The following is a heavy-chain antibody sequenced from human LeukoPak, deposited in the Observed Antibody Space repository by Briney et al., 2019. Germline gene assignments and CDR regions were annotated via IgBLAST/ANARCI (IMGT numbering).Heavy chain of an antibody. V-gene: IGHV1-69*13. J-gene: IGHJ4*02. Sequence: SVKVSCKASGGTFSSYAISWVRQAPGQGLEWMGVIIPIFGTANYAQTFQGRVTITADESTSTAYMELSSLRSEDTAVYYCARDSTNGVCYDYWGPETLVTVSS. CDR1: GGTFSSYA. CDR3: ARDSTNGVCYDY. D-gene: IGHD2-8*01. CDR2: IIPIFGTA.